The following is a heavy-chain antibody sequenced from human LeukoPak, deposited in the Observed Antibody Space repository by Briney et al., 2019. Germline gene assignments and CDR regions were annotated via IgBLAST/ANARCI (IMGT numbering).Heavy chain of an antibody. D-gene: IGHD4-23*01. Sequence: ASVKVSCKASGYTFTGYYMHWVRQAPGQGLEWTGWINPNSGGTNYAQKFQGRVTMTRDTSISTAYMELSRLRSDDTAVYYCARDMLKRWYYFDYWGQGTLVTVSS. CDR3: ARDMLKRWYYFDY. V-gene: IGHV1-2*02. CDR2: INPNSGGT. CDR1: GYTFTGYY. J-gene: IGHJ4*02.